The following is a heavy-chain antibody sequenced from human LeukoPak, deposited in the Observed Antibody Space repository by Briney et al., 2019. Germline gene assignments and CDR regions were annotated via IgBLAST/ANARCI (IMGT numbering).Heavy chain of an antibody. CDR3: ARDIYGGIDY. J-gene: IGHJ4*02. CDR1: GFTFSNYW. Sequence: GGSLRLSCAASGFTFSNYWMSWVRQAPGKGLEWGANINQDGSEICYVDSVKGRFTISRDNAKNSLYLQMNSLRAEDTAVYYCARDIYGGIDYWGQGTLVTVSS. CDR2: INQDGSEI. D-gene: IGHD2-15*01. V-gene: IGHV3-7*04.